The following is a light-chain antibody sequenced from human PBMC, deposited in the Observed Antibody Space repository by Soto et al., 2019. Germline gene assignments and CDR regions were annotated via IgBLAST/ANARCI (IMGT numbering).Light chain of an antibody. V-gene: IGLV2-14*01. CDR1: SSDVGSYNY. CDR2: EVS. Sequence: QSVLTQPASVSGSPGQSITISCTGTSSDVGSYNYVSWYQQHPGKAPKLMIYEVSDRPSGISSRFSGSKSGNTASLTMSGLQTEDEADYYCSSYTSSSTLFGTGTKVTVL. J-gene: IGLJ1*01. CDR3: SSYTSSSTL.